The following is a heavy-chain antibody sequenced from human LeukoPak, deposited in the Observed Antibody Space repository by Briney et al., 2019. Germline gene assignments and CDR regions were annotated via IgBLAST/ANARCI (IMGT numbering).Heavy chain of an antibody. D-gene: IGHD1-26*01. CDR1: GFTLSSYA. J-gene: IGHJ4*02. Sequence: SGGSLRLSCAASGFTLSSYAMSWVRQAPGKGLEWVSGINWNGGNIGYADSVKGRFTISRDNANNSLYLQMNSLRAEDTAFYYCASGGIYYGAAFDFWGQGTLVTVSS. CDR2: INWNGGNI. V-gene: IGHV3-20*04. CDR3: ASGGIYYGAAFDF.